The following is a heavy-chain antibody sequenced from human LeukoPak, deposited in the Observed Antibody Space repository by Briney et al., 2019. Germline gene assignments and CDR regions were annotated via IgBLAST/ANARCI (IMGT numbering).Heavy chain of an antibody. J-gene: IGHJ3*02. CDR2: INHRGGT. V-gene: IGHV4-34*01. D-gene: IGHD3-10*01. CDR1: GGSFSDYS. Sequence: SETLSRTCAVFGGSFSDYSWTWIRQTPGKGLEWIGEINHRGGTNYNPSLKSRLTISVDTSKNQFSLNLTSVTAADTAVYYCASGVGEFFPDAFNIWGQGTMVGVFS. CDR3: ASGVGEFFPDAFNI.